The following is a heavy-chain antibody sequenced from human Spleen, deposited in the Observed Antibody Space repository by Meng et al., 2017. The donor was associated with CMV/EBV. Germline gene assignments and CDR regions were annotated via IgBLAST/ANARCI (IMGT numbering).Heavy chain of an antibody. J-gene: IGHJ3*02. V-gene: IGHV1-2*02. CDR2: FNPHSGGT. Sequence: ASVKVSCKASGYSLTGYYIHWVRQAPGLGLEWMGWFNPHSGGTDFPQKFQGRVTLTRDTSINTAYMELGRLTSDDTAMYYCAREARSTSNFDIWGQGSMVTVSS. D-gene: IGHD6-6*01. CDR1: GYSLTGYY. CDR3: AREARSTSNFDI.